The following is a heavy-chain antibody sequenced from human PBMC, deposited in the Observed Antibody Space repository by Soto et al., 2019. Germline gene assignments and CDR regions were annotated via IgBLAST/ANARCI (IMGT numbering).Heavy chain of an antibody. Sequence: VQLVESGGGVVQPGRSLRLSCAASGFTFSTFGMHWVRQAPGKGLEWVAIIWSDGSNKYYADSVKGRFTISRDNSKNTLYLQMNTLRVEDTAVYYCARRSSGTYSIDYWGQGTLVTVSS. CDR3: ARRSSGTYSIDY. CDR1: GFTFSTFG. J-gene: IGHJ4*02. D-gene: IGHD1-26*01. CDR2: IWSDGSNK. V-gene: IGHV3-33*01.